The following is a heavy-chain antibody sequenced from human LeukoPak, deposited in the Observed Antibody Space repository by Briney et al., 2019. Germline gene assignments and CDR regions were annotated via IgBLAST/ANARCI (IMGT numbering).Heavy chain of an antibody. D-gene: IGHD3-10*01. CDR3: ARDPSYYGSGSPDI. V-gene: IGHV1-69*04. Sequence: GASVKVSCKASGGTFSSYAISWVRQAPGQGLEWMGRIIPILGIANYAQKFQGRVTITADKSTSTAYMELSSLRSEDTAVYYCARDPSYYGSGSPDIWGQGTMVTVSS. J-gene: IGHJ3*02. CDR1: GGTFSSYA. CDR2: IIPILGIA.